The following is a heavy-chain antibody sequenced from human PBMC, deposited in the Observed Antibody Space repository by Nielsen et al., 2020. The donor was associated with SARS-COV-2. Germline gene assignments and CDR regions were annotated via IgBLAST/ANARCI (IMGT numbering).Heavy chain of an antibody. V-gene: IGHV3-23*01. CDR2: ISGSGGST. J-gene: IGHJ4*02. CDR1: GFIFSSYG. CDR3: KSEGN. Sequence: GESLKISCTASGFIFSSYGMSWVRQASGKGLEWVSAISGSGGSTYYADSVKGRFTISRDNAKNSLYLQMNSLRADDTAVYFCKSEGNWGQGTLVTVSS.